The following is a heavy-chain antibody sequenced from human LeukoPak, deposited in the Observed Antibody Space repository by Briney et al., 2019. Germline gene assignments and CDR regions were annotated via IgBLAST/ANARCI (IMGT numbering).Heavy chain of an antibody. CDR2: IYSGSST. CDR1: GFTFSTYY. D-gene: IGHD2-2*01. J-gene: IGHJ4*02. Sequence: GGSLRLSCAASGFTFSTYYMTWVRQAPGKGLECVSVIYSGSSTYYADSVKGRFTVSRDNSKNTLYLQMNSLRAEDTAMYYCARGLGYCTSTTCLLPFDYWGQGTLVTVSS. CDR3: ARGLGYCTSTTCLLPFDY. V-gene: IGHV3-53*01.